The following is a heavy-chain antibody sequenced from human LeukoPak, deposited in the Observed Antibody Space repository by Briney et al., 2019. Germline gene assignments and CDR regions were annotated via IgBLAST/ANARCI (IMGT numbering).Heavy chain of an antibody. CDR2: ISSSSSYI. V-gene: IGHV3-21*01. CDR1: EFTFSSYA. D-gene: IGHD6-19*01. CDR3: ARSGSGSQEDYFDY. J-gene: IGHJ4*02. Sequence: GGSLRLSCAASEFTFSSYAMGWVRQAPGKGLEWVSSISSSSSYIYYADSVKGRFTLSRDNAKNSLYLQMNSLRAEDTAVYYCARSGSGSQEDYFDYWGQGTLVTVSS.